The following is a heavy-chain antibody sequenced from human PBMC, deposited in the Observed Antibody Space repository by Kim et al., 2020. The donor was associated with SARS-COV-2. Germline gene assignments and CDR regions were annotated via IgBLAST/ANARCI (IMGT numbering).Heavy chain of an antibody. J-gene: IGHJ3*02. CDR3: ARGESSSYGPYDAFDI. D-gene: IGHD5-18*01. V-gene: IGHV3-30-3*01. CDR1: GFTFSSYA. Sequence: GGSLRLSCAASGFTFSSYAMHWVRQAPGKGLEWVAVISYDGSNKYYADSVKGRFTISRDNSKNMLYLQMNSLRAEDTAVYYCARGESSSYGPYDAFDIWGQGTMVTVSS. CDR2: ISYDGSNK.